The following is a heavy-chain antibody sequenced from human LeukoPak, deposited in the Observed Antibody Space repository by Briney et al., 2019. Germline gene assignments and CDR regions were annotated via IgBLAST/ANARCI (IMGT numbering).Heavy chain of an antibody. D-gene: IGHD4-17*01. CDR1: GGSISSYY. Sequence: SETLSLTCTVSGGSISSYYWSWIRQPAGKGLEWIGYIYYSGSTYYNPSLKSRVTISVDTSKNQFSLKLRSVTAADTAVYYCARDYGDIPPDWYYDLWGRGTLVTVSS. CDR3: ARDYGDIPPDWYYDL. J-gene: IGHJ2*01. V-gene: IGHV4-59*01. CDR2: IYYSGST.